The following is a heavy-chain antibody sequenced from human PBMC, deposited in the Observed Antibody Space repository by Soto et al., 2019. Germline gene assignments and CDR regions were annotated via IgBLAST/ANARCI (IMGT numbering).Heavy chain of an antibody. Sequence: ASVKVSCKASGYTFSDSYVHWVRQAPGQGLEWMGWINPNTGGTYYPQNFQGRVTMTRDTSINTAYMEVSWLRSDDTAVYFCARGRGRVALGHSSSLDYWGRGTLVTVSS. CDR2: INPNTGGT. CDR3: ARGRGRVALGHSSSLDY. J-gene: IGHJ4*02. D-gene: IGHD6-6*01. V-gene: IGHV1-2*02. CDR1: GYTFSDSY.